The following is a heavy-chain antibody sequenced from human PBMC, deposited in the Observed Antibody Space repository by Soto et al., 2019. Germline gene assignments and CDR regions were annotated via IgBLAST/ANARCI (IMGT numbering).Heavy chain of an antibody. CDR1: GFSLRDYW. CDR2: INQDESEK. Sequence: EVQLVESGGGLVQPGGSLRLSCAASGFSLRDYWMSWVSQAAGKGPEWVANINQDESEKYFMDSVTGRFAISRDNAKNSLYLQMNSLRAEDTAVYYCGRDCSSGDCPPHTRDYWGPGTLVPVSS. V-gene: IGHV3-7*01. D-gene: IGHD2-2*01. CDR3: GRDCSSGDCPPHTRDY. J-gene: IGHJ4*02.